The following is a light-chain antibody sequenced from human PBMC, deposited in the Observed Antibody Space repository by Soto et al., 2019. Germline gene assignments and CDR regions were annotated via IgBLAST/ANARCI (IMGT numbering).Light chain of an antibody. CDR1: QGISTY. Sequence: DIRMTQSPSSLSASVGDRVTITCRASQGISTYLNWYQQKPGKAPKLLIYDASSLESGVPSRFSGSGSGTEFTLTISSLQPDDFATYYCQHYNSYSEAFGQGTKVDIK. CDR3: QHYNSYSEA. V-gene: IGKV1-5*01. J-gene: IGKJ1*01. CDR2: DAS.